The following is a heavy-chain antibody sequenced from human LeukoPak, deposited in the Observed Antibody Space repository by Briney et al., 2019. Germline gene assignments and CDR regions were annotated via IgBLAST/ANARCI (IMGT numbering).Heavy chain of an antibody. D-gene: IGHD3-3*01. J-gene: IGHJ4*02. CDR3: ARRGSYYDFWSGYPFDY. Sequence: SETLSLTCTVSGGSISSYYWSRIRQPPGKGLEWIGYIYYSGSTNYNPSLKSRVTISVDTSKNQFSLKLSSVTAADTAVYYCARRGSYYDFWSGYPFDYWGPGTLVTVSS. V-gene: IGHV4-59*08. CDR2: IYYSGST. CDR1: GGSISSYY.